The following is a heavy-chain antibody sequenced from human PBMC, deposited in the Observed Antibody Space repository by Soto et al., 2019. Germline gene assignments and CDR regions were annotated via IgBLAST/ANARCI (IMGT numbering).Heavy chain of an antibody. CDR3: ARDPPTGDEDYYFDY. V-gene: IGHV3-30*04. J-gene: IGHJ4*02. Sequence: GGSLRLSCAASGFTFSSYAMHWVRQAPGKGLEWVAVISYDGSNKYYADSVKGRFTISRDNSKNTLYLQMNSLRAEDTAVYYCARDPPTGDEDYYFDYWGQGTLVTVSS. CDR2: ISYDGSNK. D-gene: IGHD7-27*01. CDR1: GFTFSSYA.